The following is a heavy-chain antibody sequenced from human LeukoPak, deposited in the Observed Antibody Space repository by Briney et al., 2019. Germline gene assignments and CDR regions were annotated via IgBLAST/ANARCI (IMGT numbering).Heavy chain of an antibody. D-gene: IGHD3-22*01. CDR1: GFTFSSYT. CDR2: ISSSSSYI. V-gene: IGHV3-21*01. CDR3: ARVFYYYDRPDAFDI. Sequence: PGGSLRLSCAASGFTFSSYTMNWVRQAPGKGLEWVSSISSSSSYIYYADSVKGRFTISRYNAKNSLYLQMNSLRAEDTAVYYCARVFYYYDRPDAFDIWGQGTMVTVSS. J-gene: IGHJ3*02.